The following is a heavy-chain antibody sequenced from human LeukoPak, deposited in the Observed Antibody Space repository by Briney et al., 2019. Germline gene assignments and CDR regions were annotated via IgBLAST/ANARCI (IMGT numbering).Heavy chain of an antibody. V-gene: IGHV1-2*02. CDR3: ARPLAVAGTRNAFNI. D-gene: IGHD6-19*01. CDR1: GYTFIGYY. CDR2: INPNSGDT. J-gene: IGHJ3*02. Sequence: SVKVSCKASGYTFIGYYIHWVRQAPGQGLEWMGWINPNSGDTNYAQKFQGRVTMTRDTSITTAYMELSSLRSDDTAVYYCARPLAVAGTRNAFNIWGPGTMVTVSS.